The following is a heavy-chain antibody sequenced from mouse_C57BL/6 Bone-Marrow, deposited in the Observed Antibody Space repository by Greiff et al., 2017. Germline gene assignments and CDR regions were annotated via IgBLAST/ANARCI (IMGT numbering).Heavy chain of an antibody. CDR1: GYTFTSYW. CDR3: ACMITGGYWYFDV. Sequence: QVQLQQSGAELAKPGASVKLSCKASGYTFTSYWMHWVKQRPGQGLEWIGYINPSSGYTKYNQKFKDKGTLTADKSSSTAYMQLSSLTYEDAAVYYCACMITGGYWYFDVWGTGTTVTVSS. CDR2: INPSSGYT. J-gene: IGHJ1*03. D-gene: IGHD2-4*01. V-gene: IGHV1-7*01.